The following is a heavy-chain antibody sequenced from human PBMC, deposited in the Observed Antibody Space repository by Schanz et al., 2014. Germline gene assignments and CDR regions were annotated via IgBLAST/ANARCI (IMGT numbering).Heavy chain of an antibody. J-gene: IGHJ4*02. V-gene: IGHV3-23*01. Sequence: EVQLLESGGGLVQPGGSLRLSCAASGFTFTTHSMTWVRQAPGKGLEWVSGISGSGGSTYYADSVKGRFTISRDNSKTTLSLRMTSLRAEDTTVYYCAKGLYYDNTGGGFDYWGQGTLVTVSS. CDR2: ISGSGGST. D-gene: IGHD3-16*01. CDR3: AKGLYYDNTGGGFDY. CDR1: GFTFTTHS.